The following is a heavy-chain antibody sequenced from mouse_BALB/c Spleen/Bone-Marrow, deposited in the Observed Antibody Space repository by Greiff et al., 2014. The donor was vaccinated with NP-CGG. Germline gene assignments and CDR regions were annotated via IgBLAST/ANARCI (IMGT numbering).Heavy chain of an antibody. CDR3: ARKGKLYYDNSYWYFDV. V-gene: IGHV1-14*01. Sequence: EVQLQESGPELVKPGASVKMSCKASGYTFTSYVMHWVKQKPGQGLEWIGYFNPYNDGTKYNEKFKGKATLTSDKSSSTAYMELSSLTSEDAAVYYCARKGKLYYDNSYWYFDVWGAGTTVTISS. CDR2: FNPYNDGT. CDR1: GYTFTSYV. J-gene: IGHJ1*01. D-gene: IGHD2-1*01.